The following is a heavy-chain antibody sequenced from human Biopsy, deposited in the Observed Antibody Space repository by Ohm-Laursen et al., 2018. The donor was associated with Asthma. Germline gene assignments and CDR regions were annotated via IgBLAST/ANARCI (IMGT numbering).Heavy chain of an antibody. J-gene: IGHJ4*02. CDR2: INSVFGTT. D-gene: IGHD2-2*01. CDR1: GDTFNTYV. V-gene: IGHV1-69*01. Sequence: VSSVKVSCKSLGDTFNTYVIGWVRQAPGQGLEWMGGINSVFGTTTYPQKFQDRVTITADGSTGTVYMELSSLRSEDTAVYYCARKAGSCISRTCYSLDFWGQGTLVTVSS. CDR3: ARKAGSCISRTCYSLDF.